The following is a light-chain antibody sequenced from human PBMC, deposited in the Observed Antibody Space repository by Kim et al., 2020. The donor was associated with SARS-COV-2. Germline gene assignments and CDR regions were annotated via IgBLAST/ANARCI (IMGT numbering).Light chain of an antibody. J-gene: IGLJ3*02. Sequence: GQKVSTSCAGSSSNIEKNYVCWYQQLPGTAPKLLISDNNQRPSGIPDRFSGSKSGTSATLGITGLQTGDEADYYCGTWDSSLSAVVFGGGTKLTVL. CDR1: SSNIEKNY. CDR2: DNN. CDR3: GTWDSSLSAVV. V-gene: IGLV1-51*01.